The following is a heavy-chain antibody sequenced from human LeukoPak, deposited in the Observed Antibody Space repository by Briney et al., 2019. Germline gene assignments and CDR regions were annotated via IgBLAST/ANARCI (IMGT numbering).Heavy chain of an antibody. V-gene: IGHV3-7*01. Sequence: GGSLRVSCAGSGFTFTSYRMSWGRQAPREGRERVADIKEDGSEQHYVDSVKGRFTISRDNAKNSQYLQMDSPRAEDTAVYFFARDYYERRGYYYVWSWGQGTLGTVSS. J-gene: IGHJ4*02. CDR3: ARDYYERRGYYYVWS. CDR2: IKEDGSEQ. CDR1: GFTFTSYR. D-gene: IGHD3-22*01.